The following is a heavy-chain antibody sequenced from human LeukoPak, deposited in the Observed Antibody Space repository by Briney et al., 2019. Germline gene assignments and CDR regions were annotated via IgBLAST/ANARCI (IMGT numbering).Heavy chain of an antibody. V-gene: IGHV3-23*01. J-gene: IGHJ4*02. CDR2: ISAGGGVT. D-gene: IGHD5-12*01. Sequence: PGGSLRLSCAGSGFTFTSYAFNWVRQAPGKGLEWVSAISAGGGVTYYADSVKGRFTISRDNSKNTLYLQMNSLRAEDTAVYYCAKAGSGYDSRYYFDYWGQGTLVTVSP. CDR3: AKAGSGYDSRYYFDY. CDR1: GFTFTSYA.